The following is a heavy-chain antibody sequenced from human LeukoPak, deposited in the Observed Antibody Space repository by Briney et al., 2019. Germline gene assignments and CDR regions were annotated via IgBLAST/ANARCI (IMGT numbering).Heavy chain of an antibody. CDR3: ARPAKGAYYFYYMDV. J-gene: IGHJ6*03. Sequence: GASVKVSCKASGDTLPTYGITWVRQAPGQGLEWMGWVGTYNGHTNYAQYLQGGVTMTRDTSTNTAYMELRGLRANDTAIYYCARPAKGAYYFYYMDVWGKGTTVTVSS. CDR1: GDTLPTYG. V-gene: IGHV1-18*01. CDR2: VGTYNGHT. D-gene: IGHD2-2*01.